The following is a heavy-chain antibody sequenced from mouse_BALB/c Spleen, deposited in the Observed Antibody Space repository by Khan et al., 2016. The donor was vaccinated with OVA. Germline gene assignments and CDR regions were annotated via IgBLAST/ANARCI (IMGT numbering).Heavy chain of an antibody. J-gene: IGHJ2*01. V-gene: IGHV3-2*02. CDR1: GYSITSGYG. Sequence: QLEESGPGLVKPSQSLSLTCTVTGYSITSGYGWNWIRQFPGNKLEWMGYISYSGSTKYNPSLQSRISITRETSKNQFFLQLNSVTTEDTATYYCARTARIKYWGQGTTLTVSS. CDR3: ARTARIKY. D-gene: IGHD1-2*01. CDR2: ISYSGST.